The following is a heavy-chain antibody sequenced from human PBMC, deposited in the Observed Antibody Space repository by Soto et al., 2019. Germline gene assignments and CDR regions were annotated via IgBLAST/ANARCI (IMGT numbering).Heavy chain of an antibody. J-gene: IGHJ6*02. V-gene: IGHV3-15*01. CDR3: TTNRLSYGDYVPSYYYYGMDV. CDR2: IKSIPDGGTT. CDR1: GFTFSHAW. Sequence: EVQLVESGGGLVKPGGSLRLSCAASGFTFSHAWMTWVRQAPGKGLEWVGRIKSIPDGGTTDYAAHVKGRFTISRDDLKNALYLQMNSLKTEDTAVYYCTTNRLSYGDYVPSYYYYGMDVWGQGTTVTVSS. D-gene: IGHD4-17*01.